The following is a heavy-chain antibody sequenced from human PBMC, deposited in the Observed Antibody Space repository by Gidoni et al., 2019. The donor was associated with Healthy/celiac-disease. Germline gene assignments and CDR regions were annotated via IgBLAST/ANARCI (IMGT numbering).Heavy chain of an antibody. CDR2: ISYDGSNK. CDR3: AKVGVPDY. V-gene: IGHV3-30*18. J-gene: IGHJ4*02. CDR1: GFTFSSYG. Sequence: QVQLVESGGGVVQPGRSLRLSCAASGFTFSSYGMHWVRQAPGKGLEWVAVISYDGSNKYYADSVKGRFTISRDNSKNTLYLQMNSLRAEDTAVYYCAKVGVPDYWGQGTLVTVSS. D-gene: IGHD3-16*01.